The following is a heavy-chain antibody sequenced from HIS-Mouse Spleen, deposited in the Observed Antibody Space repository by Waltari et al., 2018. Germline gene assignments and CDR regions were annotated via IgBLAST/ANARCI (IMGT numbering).Heavy chain of an antibody. D-gene: IGHD6-6*01. CDR1: GYTFTGSY. J-gene: IGHJ3*02. V-gene: IGHV1-2*02. CDR2: INPNSGGT. Sequence: QVQLVQSGAEVKKPGASVKVCCKASGYTFTGSYMHWVRRAPGQGLEWMGWINPNSGGTNYAQKFQGRVTMTRDTSISTAYMELSRLRSDDTAVYYCARGESSSSHAFDIWGQGTMVTVSS. CDR3: ARGESSSSHAFDI.